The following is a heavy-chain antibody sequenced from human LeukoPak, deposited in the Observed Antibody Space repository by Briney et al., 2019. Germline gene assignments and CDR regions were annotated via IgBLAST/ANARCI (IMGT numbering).Heavy chain of an antibody. Sequence: GGSLRLSCAASGFTFSDYALGWVRQAAGRGLEWVATLSGSGAGTYYSDSVQGRFTISRDNSKRTLFLQMNSLRAEDTAFYYCAKAELGVDTFFDYWGQGTLVTVS. D-gene: IGHD5-18*01. CDR1: GFTFSDYA. CDR3: AKAELGVDTFFDY. V-gene: IGHV3-23*01. J-gene: IGHJ4*02. CDR2: LSGSGAGT.